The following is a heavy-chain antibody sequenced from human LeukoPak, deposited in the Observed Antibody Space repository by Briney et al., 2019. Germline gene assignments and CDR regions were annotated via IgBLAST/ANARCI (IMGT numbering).Heavy chain of an antibody. D-gene: IGHD1-26*01. CDR3: ARARGRVVGYYFDY. V-gene: IGHV4-59*01. J-gene: IGHJ4*02. CDR1: GGSISSYY. Sequence: SETLSLTCTVSGGSISSYYWSWIRQTPGKGLEWIGYIYYSGSTNYNPSLKSRVTISVDTSKNQFSLKLSSVTAADTAVYYCARARGRVVGYYFDYWGQGTLVTVSS. CDR2: IYYSGST.